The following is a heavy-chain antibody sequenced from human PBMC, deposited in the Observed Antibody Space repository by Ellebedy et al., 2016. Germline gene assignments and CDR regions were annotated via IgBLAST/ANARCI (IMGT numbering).Heavy chain of an antibody. J-gene: IGHJ4*02. V-gene: IGHV3-74*01. CDR3: ARLFLENDN. Sequence: GGSLRLXXAASGFTLSDYSMNWVRQAPGKGLVWVSRINGDGNVTNYADSVKGRFTISRDNAKNTLYLQMNSLRAEDTGVYYCARLFLENDNWGQGTLLTVAS. CDR2: INGDGNVT. CDR1: GFTLSDYS. D-gene: IGHD3-3*01.